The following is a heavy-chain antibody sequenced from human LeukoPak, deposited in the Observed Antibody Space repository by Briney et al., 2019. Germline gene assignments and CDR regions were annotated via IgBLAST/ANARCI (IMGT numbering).Heavy chain of an antibody. D-gene: IGHD1-26*01. V-gene: IGHV3-48*03. CDR3: ARDKIVGATHFDY. CDR2: ISSDGSTI. J-gene: IGHJ4*02. CDR1: GFTFSSYE. Sequence: GGSLRLSCAASGFTFSSYEMNWVRQAPGKGLEWVSFISSDGSTIYSADSVKGRFTISRDNAKNSLYLQMNSLRAEDTAVYYCARDKIVGATHFDYWGQGTLVTVSS.